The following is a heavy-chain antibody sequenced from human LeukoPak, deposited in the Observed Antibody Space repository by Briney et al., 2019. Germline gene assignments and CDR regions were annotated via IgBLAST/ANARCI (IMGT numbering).Heavy chain of an antibody. CDR2: ISTSSV. CDR1: GFRLSDYD. Sequence: GGSLRLSCAASGFRLSDYDMNWVRQAPGKGLEWVSYISTSSVHYADSVKGRFTISRDNAKNSLYLQMNSLRGEDTAVYYCARQNGAGYYYYFDSWGQGTLVSVSS. V-gene: IGHV3-69-1*01. D-gene: IGHD3-22*01. CDR3: ARQNGAGYYYYFDS. J-gene: IGHJ4*02.